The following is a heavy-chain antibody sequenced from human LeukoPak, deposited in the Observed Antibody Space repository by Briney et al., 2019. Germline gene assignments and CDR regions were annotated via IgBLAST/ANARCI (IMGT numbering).Heavy chain of an antibody. Sequence: GSLRLSCTASGFTFGDYAMSWFRQAPGKGLEWVGFIRSKAYGGTTEYAASVKGRFTISRDDSKSIAYLQMNSLKTEDTAVYYCTSTIETYYYDSSGPSWGQGTLVTVSS. CDR2: IRSKAYGGTT. J-gene: IGHJ5*02. CDR3: TSTIETYYYDSSGPS. CDR1: GFTFGDYA. D-gene: IGHD3-22*01. V-gene: IGHV3-49*03.